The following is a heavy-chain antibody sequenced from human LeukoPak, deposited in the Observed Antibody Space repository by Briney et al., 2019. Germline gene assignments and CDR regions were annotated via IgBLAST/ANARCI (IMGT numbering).Heavy chain of an antibody. V-gene: IGHV3-23*01. CDR1: GFTFSSYA. CDR3: ARDGPYSSSWYEF. Sequence: GGSLRLSCAASGFTFSSYAMTWVRQAPGKGLEWVSTIKDNGVSTYYADSVKGRFTISRDTSRNTLYLQMNSLRAEDTAVYYCARDGPYSSSWYEFWGQGTLVTVSS. D-gene: IGHD6-13*01. CDR2: IKDNGVST. J-gene: IGHJ5*01.